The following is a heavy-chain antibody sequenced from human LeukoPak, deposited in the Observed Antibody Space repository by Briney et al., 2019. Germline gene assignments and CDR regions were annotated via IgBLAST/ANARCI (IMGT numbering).Heavy chain of an antibody. D-gene: IGHD4-23*01. J-gene: IGHJ5*02. Sequence: PGGSLRLSCAASGFTFSGYAMSWVRQAPGKGLEWVSAISDSGDATYYADSVRGRFTISRDNSKNTVYLQLNSLRAADTAVYYCARDPAGYDGNPYHRFDHWGQGSLVTVSS. CDR2: ISDSGDAT. CDR1: GFTFSGYA. V-gene: IGHV3-23*01. CDR3: ARDPAGYDGNPYHRFDH.